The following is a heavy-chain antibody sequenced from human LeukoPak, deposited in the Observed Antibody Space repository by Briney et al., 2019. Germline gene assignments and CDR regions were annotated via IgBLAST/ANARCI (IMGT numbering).Heavy chain of an antibody. D-gene: IGHD1-1*01. CDR3: ARQGTTSYGMDV. CDR2: INHSGST. Sequence: SETLSLTCAVYGGSFSGYYWTWIRQPPGKGLEWIGEINHSGSTNCNPSLKSRVTISVDTSKNQFSLKVTSVTAADTAVYYCARQGTTSYGMDVWGQGTTVTVSS. J-gene: IGHJ6*02. V-gene: IGHV4-34*01. CDR1: GGSFSGYY.